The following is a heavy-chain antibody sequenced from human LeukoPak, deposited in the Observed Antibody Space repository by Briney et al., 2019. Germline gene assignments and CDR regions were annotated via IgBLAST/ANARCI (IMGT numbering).Heavy chain of an antibody. CDR1: GFTFSAYN. CDR2: ITSSSSTM. CDR3: ARGRTSSWYFDY. J-gene: IGHJ4*02. D-gene: IGHD6-13*01. Sequence: GGSLRLSCAASGFTFSAYNMNWVRQAPGKGLEWISFITSSSSTMYYADSVKGRFTISRDNAKNSLYLQMISQRDEDTAVYYCARGRTSSWYFDYWGQGTLVTVSS. V-gene: IGHV3-48*02.